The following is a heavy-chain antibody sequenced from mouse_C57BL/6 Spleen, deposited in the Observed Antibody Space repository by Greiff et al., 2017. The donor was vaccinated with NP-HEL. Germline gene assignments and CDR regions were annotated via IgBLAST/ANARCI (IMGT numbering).Heavy chain of an antibody. J-gene: IGHJ3*01. CDR1: GYTFTSYW. CDR2: IDPSDSYT. Sequence: QVQLQQSGAELVMPGASVKLSCKASGYTFTSYWMHWVKQRPGQGLEWIGEIDPSDSYTNYNQKFKGKSTLTVDKSSSTAYMQLSSLTSEDSAVYYCARPHSNYETWFAYWGQGTLVTVSA. CDR3: ARPHSNYETWFAY. V-gene: IGHV1-69*01. D-gene: IGHD2-5*01.